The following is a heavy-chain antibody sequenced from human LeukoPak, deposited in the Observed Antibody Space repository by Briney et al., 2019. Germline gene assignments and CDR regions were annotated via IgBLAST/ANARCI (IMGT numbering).Heavy chain of an antibody. V-gene: IGHV1-2*02. CDR1: GYTFTGYY. J-gene: IGHJ5*02. Sequence: ASVKVSSKASGYTFTGYYMHWVRQAPGQGLEWMGWINPNSGGTNYAQKFQGRVTMTRDTSISTAYMELSRLRSDDTAVYYCARSPRSGINWFDPWGQGTLVTVSS. CDR3: ARSPRSGINWFDP. CDR2: INPNSGGT. D-gene: IGHD6-19*01.